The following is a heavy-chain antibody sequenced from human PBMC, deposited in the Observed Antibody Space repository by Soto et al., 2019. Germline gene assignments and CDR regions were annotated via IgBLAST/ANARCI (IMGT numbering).Heavy chain of an antibody. CDR3: SSQYWGDYCSADY. V-gene: IGHV1-3*01. CDR2: INAGNGYT. J-gene: IGHJ4*02. CDR1: GYTFTTLA. D-gene: IGHD2-21*02. Sequence: QVQLVQSGAEVRRSGASVKVSCKASGYTFTTLAMHWVRQAPGQRLEWMGYINAGNGYTKYSQNFLGRVTITRDTLASTACMELSSLRSEGTAVYYCSSQYWGDYCSADYWGQGTLVTVSS.